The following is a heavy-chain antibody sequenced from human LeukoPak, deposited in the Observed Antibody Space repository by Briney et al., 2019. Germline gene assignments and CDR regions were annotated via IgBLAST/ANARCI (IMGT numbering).Heavy chain of an antibody. CDR2: ISGSGGST. Sequence: GGSLRLSCAASEFTFSSYAMNWVRQAPGKGLEWVSVISGSGGSTYYADSVKGRFTISRDNSKNTLYLQLNSLRAEDTAVYFCAKGGRGNGEVYWGQGTLVTVSS. V-gene: IGHV3-23*01. D-gene: IGHD2-8*01. CDR3: AKGGRGNGEVY. CDR1: EFTFSSYA. J-gene: IGHJ4*02.